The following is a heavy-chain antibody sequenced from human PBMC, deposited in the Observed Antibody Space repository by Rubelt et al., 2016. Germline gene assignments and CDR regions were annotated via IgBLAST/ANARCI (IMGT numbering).Heavy chain of an antibody. V-gene: IGHV1-3*01. CDR2: INGETGEA. J-gene: IGHJ6*02. Sequence: SVKVSCKASGYTFNSYAMHWVRQAPGQRLEWMGWINGETGEATYSEKFQGRVTVTRDTPARTVYMELSSLRSEDTAVYYCAKEESFITMIVVGDYYYGMDVWGQGTTVTVSS. CDR1: GYTFNSYA. CDR3: AKEESFITMIVVGDYYYGMDV. D-gene: IGHD3-22*01.